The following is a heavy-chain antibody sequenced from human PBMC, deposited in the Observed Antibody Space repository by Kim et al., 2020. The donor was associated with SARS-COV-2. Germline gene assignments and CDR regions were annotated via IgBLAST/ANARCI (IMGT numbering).Heavy chain of an antibody. Sequence: SETLSLTCAVYGGSFSGYYWSWIRQPPGKGLEWIGEINHSGSTNYNPSLKSRVTISVDTSKNQFSLKLSSVTAADTAVYYCARVGYDFWSGYYHDWGQGT. J-gene: IGHJ4*02. CDR3: ARVGYDFWSGYYHD. CDR2: INHSGST. CDR1: GGSFSGYY. D-gene: IGHD3-3*01. V-gene: IGHV4-34*01.